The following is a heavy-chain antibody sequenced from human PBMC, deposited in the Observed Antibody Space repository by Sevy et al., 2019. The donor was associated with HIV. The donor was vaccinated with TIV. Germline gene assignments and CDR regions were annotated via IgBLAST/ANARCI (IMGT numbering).Heavy chain of an antibody. D-gene: IGHD3-22*01. CDR1: GFIVSSNY. V-gene: IGHV3-53*01. J-gene: IGHJ3*02. CDR3: ARGSTSYFDYNVYSTRGDSFDI. Sequence: GGSLRLSCTASGFIVSSNYMTWVRQAPGKGLEWVSVIYSGGRTDYADSVKGRFTIARDNSKNTVYLQMNSLRAEDTAVYYCARGSTSYFDYNVYSTRGDSFDIRGQGTTVTAS. CDR2: IYSGGRT.